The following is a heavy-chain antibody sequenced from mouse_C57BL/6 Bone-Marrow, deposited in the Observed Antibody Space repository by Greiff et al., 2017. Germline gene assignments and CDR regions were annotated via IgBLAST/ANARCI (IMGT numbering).Heavy chain of an antibody. CDR2: IYPGSGNT. Sequence: QVQLQQSGAELVRPGASVKLSCKASGYTFTDYYINWVKQRPGQGLEWIARIYPGSGNTYYNEKFKGKDTLTADTSSNTAYLQLSSLTSEDTAIYYCASYDGDEAYWGQGTLVTVSA. D-gene: IGHD2-12*01. CDR3: ASYDGDEAY. V-gene: IGHV1-76*01. CDR1: GYTFTDYY. J-gene: IGHJ3*01.